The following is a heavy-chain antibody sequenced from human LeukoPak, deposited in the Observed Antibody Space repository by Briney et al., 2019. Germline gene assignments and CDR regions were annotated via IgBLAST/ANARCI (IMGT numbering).Heavy chain of an antibody. CDR2: IWYDGSNK. CDR1: GFTFSSYG. Sequence: GGSLRLSCAASGFTFSSYGMHWVRQAPGKGLEWVAVIWYDGSNKYYADSVKGRFTISRDNSKNTLYLQMNSLRAEDTAVYYCARDGYYYDSSASAQLDYWGQGTLVTVSS. J-gene: IGHJ4*02. CDR3: ARDGYYYDSSASAQLDY. V-gene: IGHV3-33*01. D-gene: IGHD3-22*01.